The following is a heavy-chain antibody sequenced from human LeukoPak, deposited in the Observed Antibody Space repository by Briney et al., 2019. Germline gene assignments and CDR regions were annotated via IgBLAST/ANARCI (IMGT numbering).Heavy chain of an antibody. D-gene: IGHD1-14*01. J-gene: IGHJ4*02. CDR3: ARAGGWSGNRAFDY. Sequence: GGSLRLSCAASGFTFSSYWMSWVRQAPGKGLEWVANIKQDGSEKYYVDSVKGRLTISRDNAKNSLYLQMNSLRAEDTAVYYCARAGGWSGNRAFDYWGQGTLVTVSS. V-gene: IGHV3-7*01. CDR1: GFTFSSYW. CDR2: IKQDGSEK.